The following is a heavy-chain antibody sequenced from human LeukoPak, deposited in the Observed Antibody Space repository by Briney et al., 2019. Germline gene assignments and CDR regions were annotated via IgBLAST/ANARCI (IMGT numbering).Heavy chain of an antibody. CDR3: AKEVVLYFDY. Sequence: GGSLRLSCATSGFTFSNAWMNWVRQAPGKGLEWVGRIRSNSDGGTIDYAAPVKGRFTLSRDDSKTTLYLQMNSLRAEDTAVYYCAKEVVLYFDYWGQGTLVTVSS. V-gene: IGHV3-15*07. CDR1: GFTFSNAW. D-gene: IGHD2-15*01. J-gene: IGHJ4*02. CDR2: IRSNSDGGTI.